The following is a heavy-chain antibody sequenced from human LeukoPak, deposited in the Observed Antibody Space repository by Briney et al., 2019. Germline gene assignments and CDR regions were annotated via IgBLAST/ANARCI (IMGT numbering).Heavy chain of an antibody. CDR1: GYIFTSYF. CDR3: ARVGLPHHYYYMDV. D-gene: IGHD3/OR15-3a*01. Sequence: ASVKVSCKASGYIFTSYFMNWVRQAPGQGLEWMGWVNTNTGNPTYAQGLTGRFVFSLDTSVSTAYLQISSLKAEDTAVYYCARVGLPHHYYYMDVWGKGTTVTVSS. CDR2: VNTNTGNP. V-gene: IGHV7-4-1*02. J-gene: IGHJ6*03.